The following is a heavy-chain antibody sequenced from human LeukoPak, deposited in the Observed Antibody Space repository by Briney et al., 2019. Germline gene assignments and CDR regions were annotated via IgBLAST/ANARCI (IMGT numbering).Heavy chain of an antibody. CDR3: ARVILWFGDSTTNYGMDV. J-gene: IGHJ6*02. CDR2: IYGSGST. CDR1: GGSISSDF. Sequence: PSETLSLTCTVSGGSISSDFWIWVRQPPGKGLEWIGYIYGSGSTYYNPSLKSRVTISVDTSKNQFSLKLSSVTAADTAVYYCARVILWFGDSTTNYGMDVWGQGTTVTVSS. D-gene: IGHD3-10*01. V-gene: IGHV4-59*12.